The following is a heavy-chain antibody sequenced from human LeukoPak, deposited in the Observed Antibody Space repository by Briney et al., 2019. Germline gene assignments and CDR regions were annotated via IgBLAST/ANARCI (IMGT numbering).Heavy chain of an antibody. J-gene: IGHJ3*02. CDR3: VKERGPFDGFDI. V-gene: IGHV3-33*06. CDR2: IWSDGNNG. CDR1: GFTFGNYG. Sequence: PGGSLRLSCAASGFTFGNYGMHWVRQAPGKGLEWVAVIWSDGNNGYYADSVKGRFIFSRDNSKNALSLQMNSLRAEDTAVYYCVKERGPFDGFDIWGQGTMVTVFS.